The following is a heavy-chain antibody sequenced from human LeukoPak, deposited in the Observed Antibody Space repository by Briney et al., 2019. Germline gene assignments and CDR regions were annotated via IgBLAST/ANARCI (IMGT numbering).Heavy chain of an antibody. Sequence: SETLSLTCTVSGGSISSSSYYWGWIRQPPGKGLEWIGRIYYSGSTYYNPSLKSRVTISVDTSKNQFSLKLNSVTAADTAVYYCARAYYYYMDVWGKGTTVSVSS. CDR1: GGSISSSSYY. CDR3: ARAYYYYMDV. J-gene: IGHJ6*03. CDR2: IYYSGST. V-gene: IGHV4-39*07.